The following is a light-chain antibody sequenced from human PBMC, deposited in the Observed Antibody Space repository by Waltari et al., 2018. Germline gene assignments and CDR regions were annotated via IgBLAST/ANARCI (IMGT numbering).Light chain of an antibody. CDR1: ISTIESNY. Sequence: QSVLTQPPSASETPGQLVTIPCSSSISTIESNYLYLYQQIPGTAPKLLIYSNNERPSGVPDHFSGSKSGTSASLAISGLRSEDEADYYCAAWDDSLSGPVFGGGTKLTVL. CDR2: SNN. CDR3: AAWDDSLSGPV. J-gene: IGLJ2*01. V-gene: IGLV1-47*02.